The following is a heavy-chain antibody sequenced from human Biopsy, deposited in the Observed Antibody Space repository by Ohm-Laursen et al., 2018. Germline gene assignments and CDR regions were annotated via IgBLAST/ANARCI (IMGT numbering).Heavy chain of an antibody. CDR1: GDSISSYY. D-gene: IGHD3-22*01. CDR3: ARDRGYYSDRTVPGYFDL. CDR2: VYYTGST. V-gene: IGHV4-59*01. Sequence: GTLSLTCTVSGDSISSYYWCWIRQPPGKGLQWIGYVYYTGSTDYNPSLQSRVTISVDTSKNHFSLRLRSVTPADTAIYYCARDRGYYSDRTVPGYFDLWGRGTLVTVPS. J-gene: IGHJ2*01.